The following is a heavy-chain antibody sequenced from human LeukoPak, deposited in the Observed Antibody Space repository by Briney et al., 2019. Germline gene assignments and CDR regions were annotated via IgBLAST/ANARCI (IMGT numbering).Heavy chain of an antibody. Sequence: GESLKISCKGLGYDFSTYWNAWVRQRPGKGLEWMGIIYPDNSDTRYSPSFQGQVTISADKSISTAYLQWSSLKASDTAMYYCARTDTARVYNYFDYWGQGTLVTVSS. CDR2: IYPDNSDT. D-gene: IGHD5-18*01. CDR3: ARTDTARVYNYFDY. V-gene: IGHV5-51*01. J-gene: IGHJ4*02. CDR1: GYDFSTYW.